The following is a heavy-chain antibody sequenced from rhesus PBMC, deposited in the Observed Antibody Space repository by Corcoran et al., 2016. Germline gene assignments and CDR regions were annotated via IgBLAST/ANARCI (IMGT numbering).Heavy chain of an antibody. Sequence: QVQLQESGPGLVNPSETLSLTCAVSGGSISGNYWSWIRQPPGKGLEWIGRIHGIGGSTDHNPCLKSRVSISRDTSKNQFSLKLSSVTAADTAVYYCGRHSGGSGYYTSLDVWGRGVLVTVSS. D-gene: IGHD3-28*01. CDR3: GRHSGGSGYYTSLDV. V-gene: IGHV4-160*01. J-gene: IGHJ5-2*02. CDR1: GGSISGNY. CDR2: IHGIGGST.